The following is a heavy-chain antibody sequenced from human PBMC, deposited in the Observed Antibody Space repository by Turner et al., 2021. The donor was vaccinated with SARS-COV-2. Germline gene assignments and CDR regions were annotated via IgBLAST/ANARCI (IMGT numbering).Heavy chain of an antibody. CDR1: GFTFSSYG. Sequence: QVQLVESGGGVVQPGRSLRRSCAASGFTFSSYGMHWVRQAPGKGLEWVAVISYDGSNKYYADSVKGRFTISRDNSKNTLYLQMNSLRAEDTAVYYCAKGPWYYYDSSGLPYYFDYWGQGTLVTVSS. CDR3: AKGPWYYYDSSGLPYYFDY. V-gene: IGHV3-30*18. J-gene: IGHJ4*02. D-gene: IGHD3-22*01. CDR2: ISYDGSNK.